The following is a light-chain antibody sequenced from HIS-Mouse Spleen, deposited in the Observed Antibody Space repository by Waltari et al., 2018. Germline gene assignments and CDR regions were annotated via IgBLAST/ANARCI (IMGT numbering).Light chain of an antibody. CDR2: EGS. Sequence: QSALTQPASVSGSPGQSITISCTGTSSDVGCYNLVSWYQQHPGKAPKLMIYEGSKRASGVSKRFSGSKSGNTASLTSSGLQAEDEADYYCCSYAGSSTLVFGGGTKLTVL. V-gene: IGLV2-23*01. CDR1: SSDVGCYNL. J-gene: IGLJ3*02. CDR3: CSYAGSSTLV.